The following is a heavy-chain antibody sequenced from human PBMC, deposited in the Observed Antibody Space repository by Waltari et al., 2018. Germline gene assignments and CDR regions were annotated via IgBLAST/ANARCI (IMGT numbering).Heavy chain of an antibody. CDR1: GVSISRYY. V-gene: IGHV4-59*12. J-gene: IGHJ5*02. Sequence: QVQLQESGPGLVKPSETLSLTCAVSGVSISRYYWNWIRQTPGKGLEWMGYIGGSRGTYYNPSLKSRVTISIDTSKNQFSLRLRSVTAADTAVYYCATSYSWNKNRFDVWGPGVLVTVSS. CDR3: ATSYSWNKNRFDV. CDR2: IGGSRGT. D-gene: IGHD1-20*01.